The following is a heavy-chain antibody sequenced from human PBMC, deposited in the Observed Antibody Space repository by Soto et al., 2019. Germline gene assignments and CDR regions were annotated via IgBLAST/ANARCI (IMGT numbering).Heavy chain of an antibody. CDR1: GDTFKNYA. V-gene: IGHV1-69*01. CDR2: IIPIFGKT. J-gene: IGHJ4*01. Sequence: QVQLVQSGAEVMKPGSSVKVSCRASGDTFKNYAISWVRQAPGQGLEWMGGIIPIFGKTDYAQTFHGRVMINGDEYTYTAHQELRGLRSDDTALYYCATSGYNYGPFDYWGRGILVTVSS. D-gene: IGHD2-15*01. CDR3: ATSGYNYGPFDY.